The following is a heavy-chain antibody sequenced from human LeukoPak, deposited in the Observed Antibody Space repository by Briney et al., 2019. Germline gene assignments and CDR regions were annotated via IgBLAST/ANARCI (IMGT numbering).Heavy chain of an antibody. D-gene: IGHD6-13*01. V-gene: IGHV4-39*07. J-gene: IGHJ5*02. Sequence: PSETLSLTCTVSGGSISSYYWGWIRQPPGKGLEWIGSIYYSGSTYYNPSLKSRVTISVDTSKNQFSLKLSSVTAADTAVYYCARASLAAAGLNWFDPWGQGTLVTVSS. CDR2: IYYSGST. CDR3: ARASLAAAGLNWFDP. CDR1: GGSISSYY.